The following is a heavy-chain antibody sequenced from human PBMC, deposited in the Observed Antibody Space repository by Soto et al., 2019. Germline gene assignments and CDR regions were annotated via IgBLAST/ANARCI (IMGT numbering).Heavy chain of an antibody. CDR1: GFTFSSYW. D-gene: IGHD4-4*01. V-gene: IGHV3-74*01. CDR2: INSDGSST. CDR3: ASYSNYEPYYYYYMDV. J-gene: IGHJ6*03. Sequence: GGSLRLSCAASGFTFSSYWMHWVRQAPGKGLVWVSRINSDGSSTSYADSVKGRFTISRDNAKNTLYLQMNSLRAEDTAVYYCASYSNYEPYYYYYMDVWGKGTTVTVSS.